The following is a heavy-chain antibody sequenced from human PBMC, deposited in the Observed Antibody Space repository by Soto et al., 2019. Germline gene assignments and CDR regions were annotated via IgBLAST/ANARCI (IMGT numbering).Heavy chain of an antibody. CDR1: GFTFSSYS. V-gene: IGHV3-48*01. D-gene: IGHD3-22*01. CDR3: ARGAYSYHSSGLSY. CDR2: ISSSSSTI. Sequence: EVQLVESGGGLVQPGGSLRLSCAASGFTFSSYSMNWVRQAPGKGLEWVSYISSSSSTIYYADSVKGRFTISRDNAKNSLYLQMNSLRAEDTAVYYCARGAYSYHSSGLSYWGQGTLVTVSS. J-gene: IGHJ4*02.